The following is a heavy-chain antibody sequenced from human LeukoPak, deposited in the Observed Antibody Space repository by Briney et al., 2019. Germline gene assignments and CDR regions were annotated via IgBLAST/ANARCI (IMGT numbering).Heavy chain of an antibody. CDR3: AGDYGSGSYRFDY. Sequence: SETLSLTCAVSGVSISSGDYSWSWIRQPPGKGLEWIGYIYHSGSTLYNPSLKSRVTISIDRSKNQSSLKLSSVTAADTAVYYCAGDYGSGSYRFDYWGQGTLVTVSS. V-gene: IGHV4-30-2*01. J-gene: IGHJ4*02. D-gene: IGHD3-10*01. CDR2: IYHSGST. CDR1: GVSISSGDYS.